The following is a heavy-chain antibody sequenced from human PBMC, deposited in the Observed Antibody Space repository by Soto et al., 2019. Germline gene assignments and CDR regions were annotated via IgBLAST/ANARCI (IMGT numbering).Heavy chain of an antibody. Sequence: GGSLRLSCAASGFTFDDYAMHWVRQAPGKGLEWVSGISWSSGSIGYADSVKGRFTISRDNAKNSLYLQMNSLRAEDTALYYCAKTVRSYYDSSGYPDAFDIWGQGTMVTVSS. J-gene: IGHJ3*02. CDR1: GFTFDDYA. CDR3: AKTVRSYYDSSGYPDAFDI. V-gene: IGHV3-9*01. CDR2: ISWSSGSI. D-gene: IGHD3-22*01.